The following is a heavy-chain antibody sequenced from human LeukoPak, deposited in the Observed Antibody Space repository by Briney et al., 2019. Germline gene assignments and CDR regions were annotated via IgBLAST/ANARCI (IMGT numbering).Heavy chain of an antibody. CDR1: GGSISSYY. D-gene: IGHD6-13*01. CDR2: IYYSGST. J-gene: IGHJ4*02. Sequence: SETLSLTCSVSGGSISSYYWSWIRQPPGKGLEWIGYIYYSGSTNYNPSLKSRVTISVDTSKNQLSLKLSSVTAADTAVYYCARGGGSSSWYVLNYWGQGTLVTVSS. CDR3: ARGGGSSSWYVLNY. V-gene: IGHV4-59*01.